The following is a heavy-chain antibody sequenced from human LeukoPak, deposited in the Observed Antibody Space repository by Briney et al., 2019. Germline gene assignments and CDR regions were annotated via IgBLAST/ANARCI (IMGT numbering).Heavy chain of an antibody. J-gene: IGHJ6*02. CDR2: IAFDGSNA. D-gene: IGHD4-17*01. V-gene: IGHV3-30*19. CDR3: SRGRYGDYSRSGYYYGMDV. CDR1: GFTFSSYG. Sequence: GRSLRLSCAASGFTFSSYGMHWVRQAPGKGLEWVAVIAFDGSNALYADSVKGRFTISRDISKSTLYLEMNSLKAEDSAIYYCSRGRYGDYSRSGYYYGMDVWGQGTTVTVSS.